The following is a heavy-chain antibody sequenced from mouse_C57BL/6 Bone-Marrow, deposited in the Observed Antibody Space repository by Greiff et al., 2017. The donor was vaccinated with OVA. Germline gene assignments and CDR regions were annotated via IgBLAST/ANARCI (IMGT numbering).Heavy chain of an antibody. D-gene: IGHD4-1*01. J-gene: IGHJ2*01. Sequence: EVQVVESGGGLVKPGGSLKLSCAASGFTFSSYAMSWVRQTPEKRLEWVATISDGGSYTYYPDNVKGRFTISRDNAKNNLYLQMSHLKSEDTAMYYCARGDSGTRLFDYWGQGTTLTVSS. CDR3: ARGDSGTRLFDY. V-gene: IGHV5-4*01. CDR2: ISDGGSYT. CDR1: GFTFSSYA.